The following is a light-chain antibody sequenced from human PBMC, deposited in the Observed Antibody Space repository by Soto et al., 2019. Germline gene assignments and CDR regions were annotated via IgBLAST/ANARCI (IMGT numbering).Light chain of an antibody. CDR3: QQYNRWLT. J-gene: IGKJ4*01. CDR2: GES. CDR1: QSVRSN. Sequence: EIVMTHSPATLSVSPEARATLSCRASQSVRSNLAWNQQKPGQAPRLLIFGESTRGVGIPARFRGRGSGTEVTLTIRSVQSEYFAVYYCQQYNRWLTLGGGNKVEIK. V-gene: IGKV3-15*01.